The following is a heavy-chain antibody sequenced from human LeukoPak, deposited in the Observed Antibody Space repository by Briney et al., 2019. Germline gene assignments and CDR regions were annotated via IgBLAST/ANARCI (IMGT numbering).Heavy chain of an antibody. CDR1: GDSISSSNYY. CDR2: IYYGGST. J-gene: IGHJ4*02. D-gene: IGHD3-22*01. V-gene: IGHV4-39*02. CDR3: ARDGGDYDSTGPLFDY. Sequence: SETLSLTCTVSGDSISSSNYYWGWIRQPPGKGLEWIGSIYYGGSTYYNPSLKSRVTISVDTSKNHFSLKMSSVTAADTAVYYCARDGGDYDSTGPLFDYWGQGTLVTVSS.